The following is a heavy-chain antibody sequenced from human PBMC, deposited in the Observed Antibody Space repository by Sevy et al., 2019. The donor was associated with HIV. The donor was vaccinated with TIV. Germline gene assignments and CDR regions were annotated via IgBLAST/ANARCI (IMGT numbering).Heavy chain of an antibody. D-gene: IGHD2-21*01. J-gene: IGHJ6*02. CDR1: GFTFSTYT. CDR3: AKGHRTFYGLDV. V-gene: IGHV3-23*01. CDR2: ISGSAGST. Sequence: GGSLRLSCAASGFTFSTYTMSWVRQAPGKGLEWVSAISGSAGSTYYADLVQGRFTISRDKSKNTLYLQMNSLRADDTAVYYCAKGHRTFYGLDVWGHGTTVTVSS.